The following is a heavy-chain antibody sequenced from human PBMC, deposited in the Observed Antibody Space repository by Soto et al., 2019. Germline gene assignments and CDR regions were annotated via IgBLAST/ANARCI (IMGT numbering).Heavy chain of an antibody. CDR3: VIRPYTYVSDYFDY. J-gene: IGHJ4*02. Sequence: QVQLAQSGAEVKKPGSSVKVSCKASGGTLSIYVISWVRQAPGQGLEWMGGITPILGTANYAQKFQGRVTITADESTSTAYMELSSLRSEDTAVYYCVIRPYTYVSDYFDYWGQGTLVTVSS. CDR2: ITPILGTA. D-gene: IGHD3-10*01. CDR1: GGTLSIYV. V-gene: IGHV1-69*01.